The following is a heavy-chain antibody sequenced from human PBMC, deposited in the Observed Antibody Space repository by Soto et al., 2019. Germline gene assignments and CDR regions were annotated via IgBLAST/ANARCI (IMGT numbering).Heavy chain of an antibody. CDR2: IYYSGST. CDR1: GGSISSGGYY. Sequence: PSETLSLTCTVSGGSISSGGYYWSWIRQHPGKGLEWIGYIYYSGSTYYNPSLKSRVTISVDTSKNQFSLKLSSVTAADTAVYYCARHGAAMIVVPDLDAFDIWGQGTMVTVSS. CDR3: ARHGAAMIVVPDLDAFDI. V-gene: IGHV4-39*01. D-gene: IGHD3-22*01. J-gene: IGHJ3*02.